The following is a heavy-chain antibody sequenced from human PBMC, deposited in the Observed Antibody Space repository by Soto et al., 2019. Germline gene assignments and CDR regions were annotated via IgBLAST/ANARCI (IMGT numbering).Heavy chain of an antibody. V-gene: IGHV3-23*01. J-gene: IGHJ4*02. CDR3: AKPELRFLAWLLFYY. CDR1: GFNFSSYA. Sequence: PGGSLRLSCAASGFNFSSYAMSWVRQAPGKGLEWVSAISGSGGSTYYADSVKGRFTISRDNSKNTLYLQMNSLRAEDTAVYYCAKPELRFLAWLLFYYWGQGALVTVSS. CDR2: ISGSGGST. D-gene: IGHD3-3*01.